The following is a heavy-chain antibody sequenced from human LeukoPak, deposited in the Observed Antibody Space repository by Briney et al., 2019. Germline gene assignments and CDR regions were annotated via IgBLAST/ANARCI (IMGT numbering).Heavy chain of an antibody. CDR1: GYTFTGYY. J-gene: IGHJ6*02. Sequence: ASVKVSCKASGYTFTGYYMHWVRQAPGQGLEWMGWINTNTGNPTYAQGFTGRFVFSLATSVSTAYLQISSLKAEDTAVYYCARPAGLPGAYYYYGMDVWGPGTTVTVSS. CDR3: ARPAGLPGAYYYYGMDV. D-gene: IGHD3-10*01. V-gene: IGHV7-4-1*02. CDR2: INTNTGNP.